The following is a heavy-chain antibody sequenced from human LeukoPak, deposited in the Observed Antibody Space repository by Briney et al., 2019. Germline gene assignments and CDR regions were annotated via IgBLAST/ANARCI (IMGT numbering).Heavy chain of an antibody. Sequence: SETLSLTCAVYGGSFSGYYWSWIRQPPGKGLEWIGEINHSGSTNYNPSLKSRVTISVDTSKNQFSLKLSSVTAADTAVYYCARGLVIVVGNWFGPWGQGTLVTVSS. V-gene: IGHV4-34*01. CDR1: GGSFSGYY. D-gene: IGHD3-22*01. CDR3: ARGLVIVVGNWFGP. CDR2: INHSGST. J-gene: IGHJ5*02.